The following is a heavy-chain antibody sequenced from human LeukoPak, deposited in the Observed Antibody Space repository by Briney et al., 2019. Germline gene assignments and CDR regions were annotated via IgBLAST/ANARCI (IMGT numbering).Heavy chain of an antibody. Sequence: SVKVSCKASGGTFSSYAISWVRQAPGQGLEWMGGIIPIFGTANYAQKFQGRVTITTDESTSTAYMELSSLRSKDTAVYYCAGYDSSGYYGFDPWGQGTLVTVSS. CDR3: AGYDSSGYYGFDP. J-gene: IGHJ5*02. V-gene: IGHV1-69*05. CDR2: IIPIFGTA. D-gene: IGHD3-22*01. CDR1: GGTFSSYA.